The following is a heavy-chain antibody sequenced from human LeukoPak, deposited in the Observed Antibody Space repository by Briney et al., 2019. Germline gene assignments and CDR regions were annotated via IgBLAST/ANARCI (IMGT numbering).Heavy chain of an antibody. D-gene: IGHD1-26*01. CDR3: ARLFGSHDAFDI. CDR1: GGSISSYY. CDR2: IYTSGST. V-gene: IGHV4-4*07. Sequence: SETLSLTCTVSGGSISSYYWSWIRQPAGKGLEWIGHIYTSGSTNYNPSLKSRVTMSVDTSKNQFSLKLSCVTAADTAVYYCARLFGSHDAFDIWGQGTLVTVSS. J-gene: IGHJ3*02.